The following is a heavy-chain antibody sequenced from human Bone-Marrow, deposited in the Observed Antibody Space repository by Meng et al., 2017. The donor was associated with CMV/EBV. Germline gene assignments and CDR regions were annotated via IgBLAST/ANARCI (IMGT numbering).Heavy chain of an antibody. CDR3: AKDYGDYRAYYFDN. J-gene: IGHJ4*02. CDR2: ISGSGDRT. Sequence: LSLTCAASGFTFRSYAMNWVRQPPGKGLEWVSGISGSGDRTQYADSVKGRFTISRDNSKNTLFLQMNSLRGEDTALYYCAKDYGDYRAYYFDNWGQGTLVTVSS. CDR1: GFTFRSYA. V-gene: IGHV3-23*01. D-gene: IGHD4-17*01.